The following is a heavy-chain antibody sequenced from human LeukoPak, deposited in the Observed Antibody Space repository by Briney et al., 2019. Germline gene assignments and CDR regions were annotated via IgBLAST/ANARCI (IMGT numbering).Heavy chain of an antibody. D-gene: IGHD3-22*01. CDR3: AKLIYYYDSSGYLPDSDY. Sequence: SVKVSRKASGGTFSSYAISWVRQAPGQGLEWMGGIIPIFGTANYAQKFQGRVTITADESTSTAYMELSSLRSEDTAVYYCAKLIYYYDSSGYLPDSDYWGQGTLVTVSS. CDR2: IIPIFGTA. V-gene: IGHV1-69*13. CDR1: GGTFSSYA. J-gene: IGHJ4*02.